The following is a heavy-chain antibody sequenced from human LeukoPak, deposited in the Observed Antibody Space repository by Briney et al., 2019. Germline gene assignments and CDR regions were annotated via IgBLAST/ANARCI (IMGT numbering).Heavy chain of an antibody. CDR2: ISYDGSNK. Sequence: GGSLRLSCAASGFTFSSYGMHWVRQAPGKGREWVAVISYDGSNKYYADSVNGRFTTSRDNSKNTLYLQMNSLRAEDTAVYYCAKDYYYDNSGYYSGSANWFDPWGQGTLVTVSS. CDR1: GFTFSSYG. J-gene: IGHJ5*02. D-gene: IGHD3-22*01. CDR3: AKDYYYDNSGYYSGSANWFDP. V-gene: IGHV3-30*18.